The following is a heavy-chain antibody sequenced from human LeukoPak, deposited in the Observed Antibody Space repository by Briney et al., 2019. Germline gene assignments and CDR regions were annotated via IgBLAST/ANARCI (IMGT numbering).Heavy chain of an antibody. V-gene: IGHV4-59*11. Sequence: KSSETLSLTCAVSDDSFSSHYWTWIRQPPGKGLKWIGYISYIGSTNYNPSLKSRVTISIDTSKNQFSLKLTSVTAADTAVYYCARDLVTVTKGFDIWGQGTMVSVSS. D-gene: IGHD4-17*01. CDR3: ARDLVTVTKGFDI. J-gene: IGHJ3*02. CDR1: DDSFSSHY. CDR2: ISYIGST.